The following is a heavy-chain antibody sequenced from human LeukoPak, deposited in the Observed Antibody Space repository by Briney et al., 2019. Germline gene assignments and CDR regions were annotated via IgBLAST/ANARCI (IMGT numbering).Heavy chain of an antibody. D-gene: IGHD3-9*01. CDR1: GGSISSGGYS. Sequence: SQTLPLTCAVSGGSISSGGYSWSWIRQPPGKGLEWIGYIYHSGSTYYNPSLKSRVTISVDRSKNQFSLKLSSVTAADTAVYYCARVRPDYDILTGYLDYWGQGTLVTVSS. V-gene: IGHV4-30-2*01. J-gene: IGHJ4*02. CDR3: ARVRPDYDILTGYLDY. CDR2: IYHSGST.